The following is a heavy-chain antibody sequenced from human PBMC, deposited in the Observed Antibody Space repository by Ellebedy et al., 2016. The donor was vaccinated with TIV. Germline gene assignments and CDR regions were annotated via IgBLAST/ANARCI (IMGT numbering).Heavy chain of an antibody. CDR3: ARVGSTTPFDS. V-gene: IGHV3-21*01. Sequence: GGSLRLXXAASGFTFSSYNMNWVRQAPGKGLEWVSSIRSSRTYVSYADSVKGRFTISRDNAKNSLYLQMNSLRAEDTAVYYCARVGSTTPFDSWGQGTLVTVSS. D-gene: IGHD1-26*01. J-gene: IGHJ4*02. CDR2: IRSSRTYV. CDR1: GFTFSSYN.